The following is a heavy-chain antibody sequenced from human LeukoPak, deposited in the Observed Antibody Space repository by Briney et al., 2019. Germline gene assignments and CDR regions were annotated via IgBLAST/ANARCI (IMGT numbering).Heavy chain of an antibody. D-gene: IGHD3-22*01. CDR1: GFTFSGYW. V-gene: IGHV3-74*01. CDR3: ARMRYYDSSGYAN. CDR2: INSDGSST. Sequence: GGSLRLPCAASGFTFSGYWMHWVRQAPGKGLVWVSRINSDGSSTSYADSVKGRFTISRDNAKNTLYLQMNSLRAEDTAVYYCARMRYYDSSGYANWGQGTLVTVSS. J-gene: IGHJ4*02.